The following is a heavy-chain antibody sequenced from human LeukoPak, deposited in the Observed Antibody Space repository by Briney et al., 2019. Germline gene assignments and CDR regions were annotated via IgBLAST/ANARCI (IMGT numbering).Heavy chain of an antibody. D-gene: IGHD3-22*01. CDR2: IYHSGNT. V-gene: IGHV4-38-2*02. J-gene: IGHJ6*03. Sequence: SETLSLTCTVSGYSISSGYYWGWIRPPPGKGLDSVGIIYHSGNTYYNPSLKSRVTISMDTSTNQFSLKLSSVTAADTAVYYCARGRLGSVVFEGYYYFMDVWGKGTTVTVSS. CDR1: GYSISSGYY. CDR3: ARGRLGSVVFEGYYYFMDV.